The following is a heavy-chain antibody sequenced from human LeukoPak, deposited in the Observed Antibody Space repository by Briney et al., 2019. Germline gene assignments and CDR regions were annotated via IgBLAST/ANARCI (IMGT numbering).Heavy chain of an antibody. CDR2: ISYDGSNK. Sequence: PGRSLRLSCAASGFTFSSYGMHWVRQAPGKGLEWVAVISYDGSNKYYADSVKGRFTISRDNSKNTLYLQMNSLRAEDTAVYYCAKDRLRYSSSYYFDYWGQGTLVTVSS. D-gene: IGHD6-6*01. CDR1: GFTFSSYG. J-gene: IGHJ4*02. CDR3: AKDRLRYSSSYYFDY. V-gene: IGHV3-30*18.